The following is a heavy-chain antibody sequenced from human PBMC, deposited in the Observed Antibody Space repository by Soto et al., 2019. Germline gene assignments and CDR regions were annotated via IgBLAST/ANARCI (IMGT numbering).Heavy chain of an antibody. D-gene: IGHD3-3*01. CDR2: ISYDGSNK. CDR3: ARDHRYDFWSLTRRSGIDV. CDR1: GFTFSSYG. Sequence: GGSLRLSCAASGFTFSSYGMHWVRQAPGKGLEWVAVISYDGSNKYYADSMKGRFTISRDNSKNTLYLQMNSLRAEDTAVYYCARDHRYDFWSLTRRSGIDVWGQGTTVTVSS. V-gene: IGHV3-30*03. J-gene: IGHJ6*02.